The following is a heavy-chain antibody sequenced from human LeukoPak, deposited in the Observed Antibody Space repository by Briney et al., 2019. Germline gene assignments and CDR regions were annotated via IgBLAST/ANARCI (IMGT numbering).Heavy chain of an antibody. D-gene: IGHD3-22*01. V-gene: IGHV4-59*01. CDR3: AGYYDSSGYYVGY. CDR1: GGSISSYY. CDR2: IYYSGST. J-gene: IGHJ4*02. Sequence: SETLSLTCTVSGGSISSYYWSWIRQPPGKGLEWIGYIYYSGSTNYNPSLKSRVTISVDTSKNQFSLKLSSVTAADTAVYYCAGYYDSSGYYVGYWGQGTLVTVSS.